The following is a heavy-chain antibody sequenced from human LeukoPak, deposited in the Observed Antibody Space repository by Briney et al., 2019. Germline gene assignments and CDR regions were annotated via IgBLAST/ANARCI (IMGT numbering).Heavy chain of an antibody. CDR1: GGSISSSSYY. CDR3: ASSGPPPDYYMDV. Sequence: PSETLSLTCAVSGGSISSSSYYWGWIRQPPGKGLEWIGSIYYSGSTYYNPSLKSRVTISVDTSKNQFSLKLSSVTAADTAVYYCASSGPPPDYYMDVWGKGTTVTVSS. CDR2: IYYSGST. D-gene: IGHD2-15*01. J-gene: IGHJ6*03. V-gene: IGHV4-39*01.